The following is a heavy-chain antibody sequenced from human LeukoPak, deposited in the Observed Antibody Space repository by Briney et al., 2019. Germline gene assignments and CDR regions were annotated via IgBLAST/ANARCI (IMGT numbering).Heavy chain of an antibody. CDR1: GFTFSSYS. D-gene: IGHD2/OR15-2a*01. CDR3: ATFSTVLGFDQ. Sequence: GGSLRLSCAASGFTFSSYSMNWVRQAPGKGLEWVSSISSSSSYIYYADSVKGRFTISRDNAKNSLYLQMNSLRADDTAVYYCATFSTVLGFDQWGQGTLVTVSS. CDR2: ISSSSSYI. V-gene: IGHV3-21*01. J-gene: IGHJ4*02.